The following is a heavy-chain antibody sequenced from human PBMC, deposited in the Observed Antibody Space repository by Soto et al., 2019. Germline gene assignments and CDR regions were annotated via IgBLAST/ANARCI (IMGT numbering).Heavy chain of an antibody. CDR2: ISYDGSNK. V-gene: IGHV3-30*18. CDR3: AKDRDLLWFGSLDV. CDR1: GFTFSSYG. J-gene: IGHJ6*02. Sequence: AGGSLRLSCAASGFTFSSYGMHWVRQAPGKGLEWVAVISYDGSNKYYADSVKGRFTISRDNSKNTLYLQMNSLRAEDTAVYYCAKDRDLLWFGSLDVWGQGTTVTVSS. D-gene: IGHD3-10*01.